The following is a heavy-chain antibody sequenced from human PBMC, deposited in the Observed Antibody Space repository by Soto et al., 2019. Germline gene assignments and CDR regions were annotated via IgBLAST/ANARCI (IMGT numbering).Heavy chain of an antibody. Sequence: PGESVKISCXGSGYSFTSYWIGWVRQMPGKGLEWMGIIYPGDSDTRYSPSFQGQVTISADKSTSTAYLQWSSLKASDTAMYYCARLPRPTVAIDYWGQGTLVTVSS. J-gene: IGHJ4*02. CDR2: IYPGDSDT. D-gene: IGHD4-17*01. CDR1: GYSFTSYW. V-gene: IGHV5-51*01. CDR3: ARLPRPTVAIDY.